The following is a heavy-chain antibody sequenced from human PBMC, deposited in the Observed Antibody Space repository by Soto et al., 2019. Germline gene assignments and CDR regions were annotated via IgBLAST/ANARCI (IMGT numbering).Heavy chain of an antibody. D-gene: IGHD2-2*01. Sequence: QVQLVESGGGVVQPGRSLSLSCAASGFTFSSYGMHWVRQAPGKGLEWVAVIWYDGSNKYYADSVKGRFTISRDNSKNTLYLQMNSLRAEDTAVYYCARACSSTSCYPSVDYWGQGTLGTVSS. CDR3: ARACSSTSCYPSVDY. CDR1: GFTFSSYG. J-gene: IGHJ4*02. CDR2: IWYDGSNK. V-gene: IGHV3-33*01.